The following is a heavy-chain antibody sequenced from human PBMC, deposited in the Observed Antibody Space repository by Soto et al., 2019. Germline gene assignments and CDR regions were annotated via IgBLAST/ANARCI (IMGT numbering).Heavy chain of an antibody. D-gene: IGHD1-26*01. CDR3: ARGIVGATPNFDY. Sequence: QVQLVQSGAEVKKPGASVKVSCKASGYTFTGYYMHWVRQAPGQGLGWMGGINPNSGGTNYAQKFQGGVTMTRDTSISTAYMELRRLRSDDTAVYYCARGIVGATPNFDYWGQGTLVTVSS. CDR1: GYTFTGYY. CDR2: INPNSGGT. V-gene: IGHV1-2*02. J-gene: IGHJ4*02.